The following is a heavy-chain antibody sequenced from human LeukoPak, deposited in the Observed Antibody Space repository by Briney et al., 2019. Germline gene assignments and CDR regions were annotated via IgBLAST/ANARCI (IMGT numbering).Heavy chain of an antibody. CDR2: IYNSATT. CDR1: GDSIRSHY. J-gene: IGHJ3*01. D-gene: IGHD5-24*01. Sequence: PSETLSLTCSVSGDSIRSHYCAWIRQPPGKGLEWIGHIYNSATTDYYPSFKSRVTISLDTSKKQFSLKMTSVTALDSAVYYCARGGEGYNDDAFEVWGLGTAVTVSS. CDR3: ARGGEGYNDDAFEV. V-gene: IGHV4-59*11.